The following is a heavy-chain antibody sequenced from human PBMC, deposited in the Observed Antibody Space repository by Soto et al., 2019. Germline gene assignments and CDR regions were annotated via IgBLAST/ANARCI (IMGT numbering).Heavy chain of an antibody. CDR3: AREASYCSGGSCLLYYFDY. Sequence: GGSLRLSCAASGFTFSSYWMSWVRQAPGKGLEWVANIKQDGSEKYYVDSVKGRFTISRDNAKNSLYLQMNSLRAEDTAGYYCAREASYCSGGSCLLYYFDYWGEGTLVTVSS. D-gene: IGHD2-15*01. CDR2: IKQDGSEK. V-gene: IGHV3-7*01. J-gene: IGHJ4*02. CDR1: GFTFSSYW.